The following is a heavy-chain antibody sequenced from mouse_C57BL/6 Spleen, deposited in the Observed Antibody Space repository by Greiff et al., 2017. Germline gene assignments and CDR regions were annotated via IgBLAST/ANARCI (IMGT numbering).Heavy chain of an antibody. D-gene: IGHD1-1*01. CDR3: ARITTVVDYAMDY. V-gene: IGHV14-2*01. CDR2: IDPEAGET. CDR1: GFNIKDYY. J-gene: IGHJ4*01. Sequence: VQLQQSGAELVKPGASVKLSCTASGFNIKDYYMHWVKQRTEQGLEWIGRIDPEAGETKYAPKFQGKATITADTSSNTAYLQLSSLTSEDTAVYYCARITTVVDYAMDYWGQGTSVTVSS.